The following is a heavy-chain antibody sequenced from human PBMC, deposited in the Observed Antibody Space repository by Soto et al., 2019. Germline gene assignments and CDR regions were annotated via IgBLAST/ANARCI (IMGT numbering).Heavy chain of an antibody. CDR2: ISAYNGNT. Sequence: QVQLVQSGAEVKKPGASVKVSCKASGYTFTSYGISWVRQAPGQGLEWMGWISAYNGNTHYAQKLQGRVTMTTDTSTSTTYTELRSLRSDDTAVYFCARTGFYYYGSGSPVAVDYWGQGTLVTVSS. D-gene: IGHD3-10*01. CDR3: ARTGFYYYGSGSPVAVDY. V-gene: IGHV1-18*01. CDR1: GYTFTSYG. J-gene: IGHJ4*02.